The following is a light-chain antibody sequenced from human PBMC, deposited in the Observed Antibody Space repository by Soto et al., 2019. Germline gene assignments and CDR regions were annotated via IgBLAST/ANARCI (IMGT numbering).Light chain of an antibody. J-gene: IGLJ2*01. CDR1: SSNIGTND. V-gene: IGLV1-47*01. CDR2: RSN. Sequence: QSVLTQPPSASGTPGQRVTISCSGSSSNIGTNDAFWYQQLPGTAPKLLIYRSNQRPSGVPDRFSGSKSGTSDSLAISGLRSEDEADYYCASWDYSLSGVLFGGGTKLTVL. CDR3: ASWDYSLSGVL.